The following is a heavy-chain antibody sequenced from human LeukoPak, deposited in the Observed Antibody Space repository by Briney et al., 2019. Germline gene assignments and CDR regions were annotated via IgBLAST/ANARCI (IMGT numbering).Heavy chain of an antibody. Sequence: SETLSLTCTVSGGSISSSSYYWGWIRQPPGKGLEWIGSIYYSGSTYYNPSLKSRVTISVDTSKNQFSLKLSSVTAADTAVYYCARGVTVTPTYWGQGTLVTVSS. CDR3: ARGVTVTPTY. CDR1: GGSISSSSYY. D-gene: IGHD4-17*01. CDR2: IYYSGST. J-gene: IGHJ4*02. V-gene: IGHV4-39*07.